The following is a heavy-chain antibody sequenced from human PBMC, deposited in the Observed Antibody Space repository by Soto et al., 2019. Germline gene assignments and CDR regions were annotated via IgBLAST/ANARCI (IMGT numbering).Heavy chain of an antibody. J-gene: IGHJ6*03. CDR2: INPSGGST. CDR3: ARGRSWIENYYYMDV. V-gene: IGHV1-46*01. CDR1: GYTFTSYY. Sequence: GASVKVSCKASGYTFTSYYMHWVRQAPGQGLEWMGIINPSGGSTSYAQKFQGRVTMTRDTSTSTVYMELNSLRAEDTAVYYCARGRSWIENYYYMDVWGKGTTVTVSS. D-gene: IGHD5-12*01.